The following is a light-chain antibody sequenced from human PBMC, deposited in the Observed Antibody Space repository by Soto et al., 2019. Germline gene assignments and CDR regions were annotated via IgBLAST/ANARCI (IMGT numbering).Light chain of an antibody. V-gene: IGKV3-15*01. CDR1: QSVRSN. CDR2: GAS. Sequence: EIVLTQSPATLSVSPGERATLSCRASQSVRSNLAWYQQKPGQAPRLLMYGASTRASGIPARFSGSGSGTEFTLTISSLQSEDFAVYYCPQYNDWPPTFGQGTKVEIK. CDR3: PQYNDWPPT. J-gene: IGKJ1*01.